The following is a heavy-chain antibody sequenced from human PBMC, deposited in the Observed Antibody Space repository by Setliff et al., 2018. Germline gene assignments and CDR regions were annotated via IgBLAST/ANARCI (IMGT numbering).Heavy chain of an antibody. CDR3: RFWSGYYKNEY. J-gene: IGHJ4*02. D-gene: IGHD3-3*01. V-gene: IGHV4-34*01. CDR1: GDSFSDYY. CDR2: VNHRGDT. Sequence: ASETLSLTCAVYGDSFSDYYWSWLRQPPGKGLEWIEDVNHRGDTNYSPSLRGRVTMTADAARKQLSLKNSSMTAADAGVYYCRFWSGYYKNEYWGQGTLVTVSS.